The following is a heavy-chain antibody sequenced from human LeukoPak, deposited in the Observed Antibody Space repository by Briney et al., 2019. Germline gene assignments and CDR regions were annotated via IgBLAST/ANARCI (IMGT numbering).Heavy chain of an antibody. D-gene: IGHD4-11*01. CDR1: GFTFDDYA. Sequence: PGRSLRLSCAASGFTFDDYAMHWVRQAPGKGLEWVSGISWNSGSIGYADSVEGRFTISRDNAKNSLYLQMNSLRAEDTALYYCAKAPYSNYGYYFDYWGQGTLVTVSS. CDR3: AKAPYSNYGYYFDY. J-gene: IGHJ4*02. V-gene: IGHV3-9*01. CDR2: ISWNSGSI.